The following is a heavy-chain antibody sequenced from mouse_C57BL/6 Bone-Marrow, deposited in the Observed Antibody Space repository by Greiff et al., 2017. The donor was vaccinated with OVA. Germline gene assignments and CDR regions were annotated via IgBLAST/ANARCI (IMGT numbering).Heavy chain of an antibody. CDR2: IWSGGST. CDR3: AKNGDDGDWYFDV. Sequence: VQLQQSGPGLVQPSQSLSITFPVSGFSLTSYGVHWVRQPPGKGLEWLGVIWSGGSTDYNAAFISRLSISKDNSKSQVFFKMNSLQADDTAIYYCAKNGDDGDWYFDVWGTGTTVTVSS. V-gene: IGHV2-4*01. D-gene: IGHD2-12*01. J-gene: IGHJ1*03. CDR1: GFSLTSYG.